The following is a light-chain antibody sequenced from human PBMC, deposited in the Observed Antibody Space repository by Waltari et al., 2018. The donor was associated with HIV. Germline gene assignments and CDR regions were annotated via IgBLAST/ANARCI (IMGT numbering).Light chain of an antibody. Sequence: QSVLTQPPSVSAAPGQKVTIYCSGSSSNIGNNYVSWYQKIPGTAPKLLIYDNNKRPAGIPDRFAGSESGTSATLGITGLQTGDEADYYCGTWDSSLSAGVFGGGTKLTVL. CDR2: DNN. J-gene: IGLJ3*02. V-gene: IGLV1-51*01. CDR3: GTWDSSLSAGV. CDR1: SSNIGNNY.